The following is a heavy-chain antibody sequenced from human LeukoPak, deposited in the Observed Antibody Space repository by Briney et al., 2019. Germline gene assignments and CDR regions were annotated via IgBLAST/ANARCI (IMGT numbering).Heavy chain of an antibody. D-gene: IGHD3-3*01. CDR2: IRSKANSYAT. J-gene: IGHJ3*02. Sequence: GGSLRLSCAASGFTFSGSAMHRVRQASGKGLEWVGRIRSKANSYATAYAASVKGRFTISRDDSKNTAYLQMNSLKTEDTAVYYCTRGSDFWSGYDAFDIWGQGTMVTVSS. V-gene: IGHV3-73*01. CDR1: GFTFSGSA. CDR3: TRGSDFWSGYDAFDI.